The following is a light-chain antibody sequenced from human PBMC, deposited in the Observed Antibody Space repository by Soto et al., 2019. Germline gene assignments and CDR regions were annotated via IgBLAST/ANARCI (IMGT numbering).Light chain of an antibody. CDR3: SSYTTSSTLV. CDR1: SSDVGGYNY. CDR2: EVS. Sequence: QSALTQPASVSESPGQSSTISCTATSSDVGGYNYVSWYQQHPGKAPKLMIFEVSNRPSGVSHRFSGSKSGNTASLTISGLQPEDEADYYCSSYTTSSTLVFGGGTKLTVL. V-gene: IGLV2-14*01. J-gene: IGLJ2*01.